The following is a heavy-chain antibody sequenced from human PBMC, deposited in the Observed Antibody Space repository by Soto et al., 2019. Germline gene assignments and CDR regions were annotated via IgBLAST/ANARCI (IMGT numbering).Heavy chain of an antibody. CDR3: ARGMKCSGSYTAFDF. CDR2: INPSGGIT. J-gene: IGHJ4*02. CDR1: GYTFTDYY. V-gene: IGHV1-46*03. D-gene: IGHD3-10*02. Sequence: ASVKVSCKASGYTFTDYYIHWVRQAPGQGLEWMGIINPSGGITNYAQNYQGRVTMTSDTSTSTVYMELSSLRSADTAVYYCARGMKCSGSYTAFDFWGQGTLVTVSS.